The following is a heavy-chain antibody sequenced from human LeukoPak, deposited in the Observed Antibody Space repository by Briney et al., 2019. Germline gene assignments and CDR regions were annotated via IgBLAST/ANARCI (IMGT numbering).Heavy chain of an antibody. J-gene: IGHJ3*02. V-gene: IGHV3-53*01. CDR2: IYSDGST. CDR3: ARVSYQPGAFDI. Sequence: TGRSLRLSCAASGFTFSSYGMHWVRQAPGKGLEWVSLIYSDGSTNYADSVKGRFTISRDNSKNTVYLQMNSLRAEDTAVYYCARVSYQPGAFDIWGQGTMVTVSS. CDR1: GFTFSSYG.